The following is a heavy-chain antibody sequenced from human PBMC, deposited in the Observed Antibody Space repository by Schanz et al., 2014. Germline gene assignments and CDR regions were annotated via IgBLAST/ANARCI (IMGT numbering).Heavy chain of an antibody. CDR2: IKSKTDGGTT. V-gene: IGHV3-15*01. CDR1: GFTFSDAW. CDR3: TTYCDGGCAIDN. Sequence: EVQLVESGGGLVKPGGSLRLSCAASGFTFSDAWMTWVRQAPGKGLEWVGRIKSKTDGGTTDYAAPVKGRFTISRDDSKNTLFRQMNSLKTEDTAVYYCTTYCDGGCAIDNWGQGALVTVSS. D-gene: IGHD6-19*01. J-gene: IGHJ4*02.